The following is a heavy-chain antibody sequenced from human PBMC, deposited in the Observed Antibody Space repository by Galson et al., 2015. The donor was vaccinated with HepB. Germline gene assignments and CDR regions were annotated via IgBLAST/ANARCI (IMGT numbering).Heavy chain of an antibody. CDR3: ARRGAVAGTSGLYYFDY. CDR1: GYSLTSYW. V-gene: IGHV5-51*01. CDR2: IYPGDSDT. D-gene: IGHD6-19*01. Sequence: QSGAEVKKPGESLKISCKGSGYSLTSYWIGWVRQMPEKGLEWMGIIYPGDSDTRYSPSFQGQVTISVDKSISTAYLQWSSLKASDTAMYYCARRGAVAGTSGLYYFDYWGQGTLVTVSS. J-gene: IGHJ4*02.